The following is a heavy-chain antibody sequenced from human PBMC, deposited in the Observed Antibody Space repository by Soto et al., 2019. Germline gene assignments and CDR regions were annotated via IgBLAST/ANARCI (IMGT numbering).Heavy chain of an antibody. J-gene: IGHJ6*02. CDR1: GGTFSSYA. D-gene: IGHD2-15*01. Sequence: QVQLVQSGAEVKKPGSSVKVSCKASGGTFSSYAISWVRQAPGQGLEWMGGIIPIFGTANYAQKFQGRVTNTVDDFTITAYMELSSLRSEDTALSYCASCYEDPYYAVDVWGQGTTVTVSS. CDR2: IIPIFGTA. V-gene: IGHV1-69*12. CDR3: ASCYEDPYYAVDV.